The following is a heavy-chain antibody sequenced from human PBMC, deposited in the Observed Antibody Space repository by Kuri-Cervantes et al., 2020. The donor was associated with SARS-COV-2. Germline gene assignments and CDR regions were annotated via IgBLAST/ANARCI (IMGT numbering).Heavy chain of an antibody. CDR3: ARQCSSPDCMDYFDY. CDR1: GGTFSSYA. Sequence: ASVKVSCKASGGTFSSYAISWVRQAPGQGLEWVGWISDYNGHTNYAQKFQGRVTMTTDTSTSTAYMELRSLGYDDTAVYYCARQCSSPDCMDYFDYWGQGTLVTVSS. D-gene: IGHD2-2*01. CDR2: ISDYNGHT. V-gene: IGHV1-18*01. J-gene: IGHJ4*02.